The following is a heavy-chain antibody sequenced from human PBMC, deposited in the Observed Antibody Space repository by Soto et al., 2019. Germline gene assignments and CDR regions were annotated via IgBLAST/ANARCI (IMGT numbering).Heavy chain of an antibody. CDR3: ARSHYDSAGYYSEFDS. CDR2: IYPGDSDT. Sequence: GGSLKISCQVSEYNFASYWIGWVRQGPGKGLEWMGIIYPGDSDTRYNSSFQGQVTFSADKSTSTVYLQWSSLKASDTAIYYCARSHYDSAGYYSEFDSWGQGTLVTVSS. D-gene: IGHD3-22*01. V-gene: IGHV5-51*01. CDR1: EYNFASYW. J-gene: IGHJ4*02.